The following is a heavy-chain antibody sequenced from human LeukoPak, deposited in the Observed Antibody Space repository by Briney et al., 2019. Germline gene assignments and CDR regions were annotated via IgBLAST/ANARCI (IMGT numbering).Heavy chain of an antibody. CDR2: INPNSGGT. V-gene: IGHV1-2*02. J-gene: IGHJ5*02. CDR3: ARDNSLQDMAWWFDP. D-gene: IGHD5-24*01. Sequence: ASVKVSCKASGYTFTDYYIHWVRQAPGQGLEWVGWINPNSGGTNSAQKFQGRVTLTRDMSTSTDYMELSSLRSEDTAVYYCARDNSLQDMAWWFDPWGQGTLVIVSS. CDR1: GYTFTDYY.